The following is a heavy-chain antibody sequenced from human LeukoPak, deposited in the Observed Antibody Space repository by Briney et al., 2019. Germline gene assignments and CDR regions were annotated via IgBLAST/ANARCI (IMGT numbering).Heavy chain of an antibody. J-gene: IGHJ4*02. V-gene: IGHV3-23*01. CDR3: ANRPSYCSSTSCSAY. Sequence: GGSLRLSCAASGFTFSRYAMSWVRQAPGKGLEWVSAISGSGGSTYYADSVKGRFTISRDNSKNTLYLQMNSLRAEDTAVYYCANRPSYCSSTSCSAYWGQGTLVTVSS. CDR1: GFTFSRYA. D-gene: IGHD2-2*01. CDR2: ISGSGGST.